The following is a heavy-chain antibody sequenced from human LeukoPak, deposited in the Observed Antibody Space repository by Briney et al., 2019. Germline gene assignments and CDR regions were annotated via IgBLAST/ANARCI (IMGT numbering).Heavy chain of an antibody. D-gene: IGHD2-21*02. Sequence: GGSLRLSCAASGFTFSSYSMNWVRQAPGKGLEGVSSISSSSSYIYYADSVKGRFTISRDNAKNSLYLQMNSLRAEDTAVYYCARVGYCGGDCSIMDVWGKGTTVTVSS. CDR1: GFTFSSYS. J-gene: IGHJ6*04. CDR3: ARVGYCGGDCSIMDV. CDR2: ISSSSSYI. V-gene: IGHV3-21*01.